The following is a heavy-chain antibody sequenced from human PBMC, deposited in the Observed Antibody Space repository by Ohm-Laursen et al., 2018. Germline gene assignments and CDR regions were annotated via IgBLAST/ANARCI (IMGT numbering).Heavy chain of an antibody. J-gene: IGHJ5*02. Sequence: VSSVKVSCKVSGYTLTELSMHWVRQAPGKGLEWMGGFDPEDGETIYAQKFQGRVTMTEDTSTDTAYMELSSLRSEDTAVYYCATVPTTVPYNWFDPWGQGTLVTVSS. CDR3: ATVPTTVPYNWFDP. CDR2: FDPEDGET. D-gene: IGHD4-17*01. V-gene: IGHV1-24*01. CDR1: GYTLTELS.